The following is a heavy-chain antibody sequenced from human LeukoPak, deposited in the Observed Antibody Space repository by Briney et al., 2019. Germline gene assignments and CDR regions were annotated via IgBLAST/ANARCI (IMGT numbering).Heavy chain of an antibody. CDR3: ARLSDNMVRGVIDV. J-gene: IGHJ4*02. Sequence: PSETLSLTCTVSGGSISSTIYYWGLIRQPPGKGLEWIGSIYYSGSTYYNPSLKSRVTMSINTSKNQFSVKLNSVTAADTAVYFCARLSDNMVRGVIDVWGQGTLVTVSS. V-gene: IGHV4-39*01. D-gene: IGHD3-10*01. CDR1: GGSISSTIYY. CDR2: IYYSGST.